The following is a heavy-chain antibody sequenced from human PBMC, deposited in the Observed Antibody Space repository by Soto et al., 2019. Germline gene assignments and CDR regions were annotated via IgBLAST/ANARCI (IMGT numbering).Heavy chain of an antibody. Sequence: SETLSLTCTVSGGSISSYYWSWIRQPPGKGLEWIGYIYYSGSTNYNPSLKSRVTISVDTSKNQFSLKLSSVTAADTAVYYCARAASYYDRLTGPDGWSYYLDGWGKGTTVTVSS. CDR3: ARAASYYDRLTGPDGWSYYLDG. V-gene: IGHV4-59*01. D-gene: IGHD3-9*01. CDR2: IYYSGST. CDR1: GGSISSYY. J-gene: IGHJ6*03.